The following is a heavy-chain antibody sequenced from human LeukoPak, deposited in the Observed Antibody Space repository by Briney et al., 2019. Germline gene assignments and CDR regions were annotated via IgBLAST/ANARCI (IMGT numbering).Heavy chain of an antibody. D-gene: IGHD4-17*01. J-gene: IGHJ4*02. Sequence: GGSLRLSCAASGFTFSSYAVSWVRQAPGKGLEWVSAISARGDSTYYAVSVEGRFTNSRDNSKNTLYLQMNSLRVEDTALYHCARGAYGDYDYWGQGTLVTVSS. CDR3: ARGAYGDYDY. CDR2: ISARGDST. V-gene: IGHV3-23*01. CDR1: GFTFSSYA.